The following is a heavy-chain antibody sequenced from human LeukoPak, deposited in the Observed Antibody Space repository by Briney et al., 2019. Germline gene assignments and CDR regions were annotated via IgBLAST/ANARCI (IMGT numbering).Heavy chain of an antibody. Sequence: SETLSLTCAVYGGSFSGYYWSWIRQPPGKGLEWIGRIYTSGSTNYNPSLKSRVTMSVDTSKNQFSLKLSSVTAADTAVYYCARGRYYYDSSGYYYGWFDPWGQGTLVTVSS. CDR2: IYTSGST. V-gene: IGHV4-59*10. D-gene: IGHD3-22*01. J-gene: IGHJ5*02. CDR1: GGSFSGYY. CDR3: ARGRYYYDSSGYYYGWFDP.